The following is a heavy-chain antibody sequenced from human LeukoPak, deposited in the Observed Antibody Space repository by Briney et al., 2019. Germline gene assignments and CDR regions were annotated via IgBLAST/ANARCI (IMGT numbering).Heavy chain of an antibody. CDR2: ISSSSSYI. CDR3: ASNSGSYSPYDY. J-gene: IGHJ4*02. D-gene: IGHD1-26*01. V-gene: IGHV3-21*01. CDR1: GFTFSSYS. Sequence: GGSLRLSCAASGFTFSSYSMNWVRQAPGKGLEWXSSISSSSSYIYYADSVKGRFTISRDNAKNSLYLQMNSLRAEDTAVYYCASNSGSYSPYDYWGQGTLVTVSS.